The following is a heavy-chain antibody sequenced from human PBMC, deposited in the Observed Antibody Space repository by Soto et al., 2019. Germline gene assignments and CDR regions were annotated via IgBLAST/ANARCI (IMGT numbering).Heavy chain of an antibody. V-gene: IGHV4-30-4*01. D-gene: IGHD6-19*01. Sequence: SETLSLTCTVSGVSISSGDYYWSWIRQPPGKGLEWIGYIYYSENTYSNPSLKSRVAISGDTSKNQFSLKLSSVTAADTAVYYCASRAVAGSYYYYGMDVWGQGTTVTVSS. J-gene: IGHJ6*02. CDR2: IYYSENT. CDR1: GVSISSGDYY. CDR3: ASRAVAGSYYYYGMDV.